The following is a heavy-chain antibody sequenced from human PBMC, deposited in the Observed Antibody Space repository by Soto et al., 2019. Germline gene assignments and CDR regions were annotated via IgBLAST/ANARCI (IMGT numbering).Heavy chain of an antibody. Sequence: PGGSLRLSCAASGFTVSSNYMSWVRQAPGKGLEWVSVIYSGGSTYYADSVKGRFTISRDNSKNTLYLQMNSLRAEDTAVYYCARVGGYCTNGVCYTRGGLDYWGQGTLVTVS. CDR2: IYSGGST. CDR3: ARVGGYCTNGVCYTRGGLDY. V-gene: IGHV3-53*01. D-gene: IGHD2-8*01. CDR1: GFTVSSNY. J-gene: IGHJ4*02.